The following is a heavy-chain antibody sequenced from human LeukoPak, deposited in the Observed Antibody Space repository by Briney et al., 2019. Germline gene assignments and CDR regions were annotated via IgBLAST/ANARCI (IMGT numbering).Heavy chain of an antibody. CDR3: AREVGFLEWLGDAFDI. V-gene: IGHV3-7*01. J-gene: IGHJ3*02. CDR1: GFTFSSYW. CDR2: IKQDGSEK. Sequence: PGGSLRLSCAASGFTFSSYWMSWVRQAPGKGLEWVANIKQDGSEKYYVDSVKGRFTISRDNAKNSLYLQMNSLRAEDTAVYYCAREVGFLEWLGDAFDIWGQGTMVTVSS. D-gene: IGHD3-3*01.